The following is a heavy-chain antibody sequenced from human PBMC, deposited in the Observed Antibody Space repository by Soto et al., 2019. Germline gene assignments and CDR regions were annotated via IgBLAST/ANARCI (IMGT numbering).Heavy chain of an antibody. D-gene: IGHD2-8*01. Sequence: ASVKVSCKASGYTFTSYYMHWVRQAPGQGLEWMGIINPSGGSTSYAQKFQGRVTMTRDTSTSTVYMELSSLRSEDTAVYYCARDGIVLMVYVIPFSYYYGMDVWGQGTTVTVYS. CDR3: ARDGIVLMVYVIPFSYYYGMDV. CDR1: GYTFTSYY. V-gene: IGHV1-46*01. CDR2: INPSGGST. J-gene: IGHJ6*02.